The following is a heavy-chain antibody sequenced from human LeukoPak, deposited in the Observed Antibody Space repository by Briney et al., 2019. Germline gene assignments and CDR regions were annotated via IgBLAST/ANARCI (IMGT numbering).Heavy chain of an antibody. CDR3: ARGGSSGWYAMYYFDY. CDR2: INAGNGNT. CDR1: GGTFSSYA. J-gene: IGHJ4*02. Sequence: ASVKVSCKASGGTFSSYAISWVRQAPGQRLEWMGWINAGNGNTKYSQKFQGRVTITRDTSASTAYMELSSLRSEDTAVYYCARGGSSGWYAMYYFDYWGQGTLVTVSS. V-gene: IGHV1-3*01. D-gene: IGHD6-19*01.